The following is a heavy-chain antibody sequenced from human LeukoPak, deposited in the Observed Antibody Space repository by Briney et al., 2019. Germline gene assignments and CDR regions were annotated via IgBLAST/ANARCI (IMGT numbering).Heavy chain of an antibody. Sequence: KPSETLSLTCTVSGGSISSSSYYWGWIRQPPGKGLEWIGSIYYSGSTYYNPSLKSRVTISVDTSKNQFSLKLSSVTAADTAVYYCARRRLVVPAAYYYYYMDVWGKGTTVTVSS. V-gene: IGHV4-39*01. J-gene: IGHJ6*03. CDR3: ARRRLVVPAAYYYYYMDV. D-gene: IGHD2-2*01. CDR1: GGSISSSSYY. CDR2: IYYSGST.